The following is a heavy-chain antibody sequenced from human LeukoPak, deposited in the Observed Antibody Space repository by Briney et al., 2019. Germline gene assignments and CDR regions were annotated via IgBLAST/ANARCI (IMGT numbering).Heavy chain of an antibody. Sequence: SETLSLTCTVSGGSISSSSSYWGWIRQPPGKGLEWIGSIYYSGGTYYNPSLKSRVTISVDTSKNQFSLKLSSVTAADTAVYYCARRGWYYDSSGFDYWGQGTLVTVSS. J-gene: IGHJ4*02. CDR1: GGSISSSSSY. D-gene: IGHD3-22*01. CDR3: ARRGWYYDSSGFDY. CDR2: IYYSGGT. V-gene: IGHV4-39*01.